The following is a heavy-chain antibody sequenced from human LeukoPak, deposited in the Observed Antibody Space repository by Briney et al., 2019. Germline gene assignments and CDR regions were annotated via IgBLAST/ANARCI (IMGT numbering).Heavy chain of an antibody. Sequence: SETLSLTCTVSGGSISSSSYYWGWIRQPPGKGLEWIGSIYYSGSTYYNPSLKSRVTISVDRSKNQFSLKLSSVTAADTAVYYCARQAYFDWLLSYWGQGTLVTVSS. CDR3: ARQAYFDWLLSY. CDR2: IYYSGST. CDR1: GGSISSSSYY. J-gene: IGHJ4*02. D-gene: IGHD3-9*01. V-gene: IGHV4-39*01.